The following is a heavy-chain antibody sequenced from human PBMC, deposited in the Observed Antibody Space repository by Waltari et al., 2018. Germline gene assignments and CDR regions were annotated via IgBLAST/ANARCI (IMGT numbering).Heavy chain of an antibody. CDR3: ARGGWGFYLDL. CDR1: GFTFSTYN. V-gene: IGHV3-21*01. D-gene: IGHD7-27*01. J-gene: IGHJ5*02. CDR2: VSSNGAYI. Sequence: EVQLMESGGGLVKPGGSLTLSCAASGFTFSTYNMNWIRQAPGKGLEWVSAVSSNGAYIHYGDSVKGRFTTSRDNAKTSLYLKMNGLRDEDTAVYYCARGGWGFYLDLWGQGALVTVSS.